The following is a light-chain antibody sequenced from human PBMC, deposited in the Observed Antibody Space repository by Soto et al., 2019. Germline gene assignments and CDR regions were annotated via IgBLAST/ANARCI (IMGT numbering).Light chain of an antibody. CDR3: QQRSNWPPIT. V-gene: IGKV3-11*01. CDR2: DAS. J-gene: IGKJ5*01. Sequence: VITHSTASMSVSPGAHDTLSSRASETVSSNLAWYQQRPGQAPRLLIYDASHRAAGIPARFSGSGFGTDFTLTISSLEPEDAAVYYCQQRSNWPPITFAQGRRLEN. CDR1: ETVSSN.